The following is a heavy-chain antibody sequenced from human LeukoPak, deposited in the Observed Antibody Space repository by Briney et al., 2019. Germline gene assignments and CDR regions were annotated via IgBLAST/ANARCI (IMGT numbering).Heavy chain of an antibody. CDR2: IYYSGST. J-gene: IGHJ6*02. D-gene: IGHD1-1*01. CDR3: ARHGTSSDYYYAMDV. V-gene: IGHV4-59*08. Sequence: SETLSLTCTVSGGSISNYYWSWIRQSPGKGLEWIGYIYYSGSTKYNPSLKSRVTISVDTSKNQFSLYLPSVTAADTAVYYCARHGTSSDYYYAMDVWGQGTAVTVSS. CDR1: GGSISNYY.